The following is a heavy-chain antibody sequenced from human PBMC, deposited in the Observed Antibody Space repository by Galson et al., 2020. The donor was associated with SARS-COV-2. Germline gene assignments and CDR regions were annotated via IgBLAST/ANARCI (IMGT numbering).Heavy chain of an antibody. D-gene: IGHD1-20*01. J-gene: IGHJ6*02. CDR3: ARRIPGTASYGMDV. V-gene: IGHV3-11*06. CDR1: GFTFSDYY. CDR2: ISSSSSYT. Sequence: GGSLRLSCAASGFTFSDYYMTWIRQAPGKGLEWDSYISSSSSYTNYADSVKGRFTIFRDNAKNSLYLQMNSLRAEDTAVYYCARRIPGTASYGMDVWGQGTTVTVSS.